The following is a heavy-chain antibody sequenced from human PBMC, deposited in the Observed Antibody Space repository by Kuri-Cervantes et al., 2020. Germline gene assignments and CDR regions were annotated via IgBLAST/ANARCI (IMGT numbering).Heavy chain of an antibody. Sequence: GESLKISCAASGFTFSDYYMSWIRQAPGKGLEWVSYISSSSSNIYYADSVKGRFTISRDNAQNSLYLQMNSLRAEDTAVYYCARTVVGAGGFDYWGQGTLVTVSS. V-gene: IGHV3-11*04. CDR1: GFTFSDYY. D-gene: IGHD1-26*01. J-gene: IGHJ4*02. CDR3: ARTVVGAGGFDY. CDR2: ISSSSSNI.